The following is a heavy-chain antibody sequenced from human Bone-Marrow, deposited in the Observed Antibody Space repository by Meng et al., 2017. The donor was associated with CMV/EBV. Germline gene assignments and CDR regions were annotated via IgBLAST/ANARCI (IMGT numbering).Heavy chain of an antibody. J-gene: IGHJ4*02. Sequence: CKESGYTFTSYYMHWVRQAPGQGLEWMGIINPSGGSTSYAQKFQGRVTMTRDTSTSTVYMELSSLRSEDTAVYYCARVGYGSGSTFDYWGQGTLVTVSS. CDR1: GYTFTSYY. D-gene: IGHD3-10*01. CDR3: ARVGYGSGSTFDY. CDR2: INPSGGST. V-gene: IGHV1-46*01.